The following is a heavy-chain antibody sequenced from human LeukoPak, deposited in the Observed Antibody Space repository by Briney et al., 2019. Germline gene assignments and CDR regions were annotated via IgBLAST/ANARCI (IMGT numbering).Heavy chain of an antibody. D-gene: IGHD3-10*01. Sequence: EATLYVSCKASGYSFTDCYMRWVRQAPGQGLEWMGRINPKRGGTNNAQKFQGRVSLSRDTCISTAHMGLRRLTSDDMAVCYCALVWFGELWTKDYWGQGTLVTVSS. CDR2: INPKRGGT. V-gene: IGHV1-2*06. CDR3: ALVWFGELWTKDY. J-gene: IGHJ4*02. CDR1: GYSFTDCY.